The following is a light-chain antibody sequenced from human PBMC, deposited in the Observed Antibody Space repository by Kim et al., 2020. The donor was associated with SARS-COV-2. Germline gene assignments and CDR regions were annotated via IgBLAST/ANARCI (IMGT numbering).Light chain of an antibody. CDR1: TSDVGGHNY. V-gene: IGLV2-14*03. Sequence: SITSTCTGTTSDVGGHNYVSWYQQCPGKAPKLMIYDVTNRPSGVSNRFSGSKSGNTASLTISGLQSEDEADYYCISYTTSTTLFYVFGTGTKVTVL. CDR2: DVT. J-gene: IGLJ1*01. CDR3: ISYTTSTTLFYV.